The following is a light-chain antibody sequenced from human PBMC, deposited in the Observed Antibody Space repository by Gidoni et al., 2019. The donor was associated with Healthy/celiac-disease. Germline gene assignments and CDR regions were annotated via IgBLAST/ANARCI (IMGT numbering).Light chain of an antibody. CDR2: AAS. CDR3: QQSYSTPLT. V-gene: IGKV1-39*01. CDR1: QSISSY. J-gene: IGKJ4*01. Sequence: DVQMTPSPSSLSASGGDRVTITCRASQSISSYLNWYQQKPGKAPKLLIYAASSLQSGVPSRFSGSGSGTDFTLTISSLQPEDCATYYCQQSYSTPLTFGGXTKVEIK.